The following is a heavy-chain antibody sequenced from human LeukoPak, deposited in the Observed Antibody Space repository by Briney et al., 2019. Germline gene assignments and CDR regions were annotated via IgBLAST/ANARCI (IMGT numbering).Heavy chain of an antibody. D-gene: IGHD2-15*01. CDR1: GYTFTSYY. CDR2: INPNSGGT. J-gene: IGHJ4*02. V-gene: IGHV1-2*02. CDR3: AREETYCSGGSCYGY. Sequence: GASVKVSCKASGYTFTSYYMHWVRQAPGQGLEWMGWINPNSGGTNYAQKFQGRVTMTRDTSISTAYMELSRLRSDDTAVYSCAREETYCSGGSCYGYWGQGTLVTVSS.